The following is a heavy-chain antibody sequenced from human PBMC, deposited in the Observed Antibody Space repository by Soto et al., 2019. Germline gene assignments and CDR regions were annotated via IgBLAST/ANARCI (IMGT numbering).Heavy chain of an antibody. CDR3: AKDGGDSHYYGMDV. D-gene: IGHD2-21*02. J-gene: IGHJ6*02. V-gene: IGHV3-30*18. CDR2: ISYDGSNK. CDR1: GFTFSSYG. Sequence: GGSLRLSCAASGFTFSSYGMHWVRQAPGKGLEWVAVISYDGSNKYYADSVKGRFTISRDNSKNTLYLQVNSLRAEDTAVYYCAKDGGDSHYYGMDVWGQGTTVTV.